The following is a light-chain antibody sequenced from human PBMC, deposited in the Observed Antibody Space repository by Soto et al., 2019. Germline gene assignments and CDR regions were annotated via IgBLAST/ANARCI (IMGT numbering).Light chain of an antibody. V-gene: IGKV2-30*01. J-gene: IGKJ1*01. CDR3: LQGTHWPRT. Sequence: DVVVTQSPLSLPVTLGQPASISCRSSQGLTSSYGNTYLMWYQQRPGQSPRRLIYEVSNRDSGVPDRFSGSGSRTDFTLHISRVEAEDVGLYYCLQGTHWPRTFGQGTQVEI. CDR2: EVS. CDR1: QGLTSSYGNTY.